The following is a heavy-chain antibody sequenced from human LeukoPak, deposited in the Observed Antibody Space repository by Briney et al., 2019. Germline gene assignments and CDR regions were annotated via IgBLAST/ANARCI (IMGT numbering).Heavy chain of an antibody. V-gene: IGHV3-48*01. CDR3: ATGHTVVPAAAYYYYYMDV. D-gene: IGHD2-2*01. Sequence: GGSLRLSCAASGFTFSSYNMNWVRQAPGKGLEWVSYISSSSNTIYYADSVKGRFTISRDNSKSTLYLQMNSLRAEDTAVYYCATGHTVVPAAAYYYYYMDVWGKGTTVTVSS. J-gene: IGHJ6*03. CDR1: GFTFSSYN. CDR2: ISSSSNTI.